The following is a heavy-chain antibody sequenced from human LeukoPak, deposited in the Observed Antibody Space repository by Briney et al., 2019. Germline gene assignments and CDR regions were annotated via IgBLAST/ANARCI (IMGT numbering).Heavy chain of an antibody. CDR2: ISAYNGNT. D-gene: IGHD3-10*01. CDR1: GYTFTSYG. Sequence: ASVKVSCKASGYTFTSYGISWVRQAPGQGLEWMGWISAYNGNTNYAQKLQGRVTMTTDTSTSTAYMELRSLRSDDTAVYYCAGALYYGSGSYYFDYWGQGTLATVSS. V-gene: IGHV1-18*01. CDR3: AGALYYGSGSYYFDY. J-gene: IGHJ4*02.